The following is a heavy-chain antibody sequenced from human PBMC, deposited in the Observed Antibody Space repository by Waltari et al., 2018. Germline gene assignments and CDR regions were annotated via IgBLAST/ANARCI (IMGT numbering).Heavy chain of an antibody. Sequence: QVQLQESGPGLVKPSETLSLTCTVSGGSISSYYWSWIRQPPGKGLEWIGYIYYSGSTNYNPSLKSRVTISVDTSKNQFSLQLNSVTPEDTAVYYCAREDAAAAVTFDYWGQGTLVIVSS. D-gene: IGHD6-13*01. CDR2: IYYSGST. J-gene: IGHJ4*02. CDR3: AREDAAAAVTFDY. V-gene: IGHV4-59*12. CDR1: GGSISSYY.